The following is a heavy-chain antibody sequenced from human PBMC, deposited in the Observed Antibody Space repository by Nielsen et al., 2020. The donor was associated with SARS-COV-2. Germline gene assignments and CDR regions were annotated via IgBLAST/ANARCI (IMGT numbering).Heavy chain of an antibody. CDR2: IDPSDSYV. J-gene: IGHJ4*02. CDR3: ATRGSGYGGASIFDS. CDR1: GYSLTSHW. D-gene: IGHD4-23*01. Sequence: GGSLRLSCKGSGYSLTSHWITWVRQMPGKGLEWMGRIDPSDSYVDYSPSFQGHVAISADKSINTAYLQWDSLKASDTAMYYCATRGSGYGGASIFDSWGQGTLVTVSS. V-gene: IGHV5-10-1*01.